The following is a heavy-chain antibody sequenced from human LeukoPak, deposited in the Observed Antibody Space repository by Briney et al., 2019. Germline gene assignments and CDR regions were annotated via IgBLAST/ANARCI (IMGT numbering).Heavy chain of an antibody. CDR2: INHSGNT. Sequence: PSETLSLTCAVYGGSFSGYYWSWIRQPPGKGLEWIGEINHSGNTNYNPSLESRVTISVDTSKNQFSLKLNSVAAADAAVYYCARGQGTVTTHWGQGTPVTVSS. V-gene: IGHV4-34*01. D-gene: IGHD4-17*01. J-gene: IGHJ4*02. CDR1: GGSFSGYY. CDR3: ARGQGTVTTH.